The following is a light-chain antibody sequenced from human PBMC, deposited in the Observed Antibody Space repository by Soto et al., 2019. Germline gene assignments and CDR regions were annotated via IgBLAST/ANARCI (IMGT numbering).Light chain of an antibody. J-gene: IGKJ1*01. CDR3: QKYNSAGT. CDR2: AAS. Sequence: DIQMTQSPSSLSASVGDRVTITCRASQGISNYLAWYQQKPGKVPKLLIYAASTLQPGVPSRFSGSGSGTDFTLTISSLQPEDVATYYCQKYNSAGTFSQGTKVDIK. CDR1: QGISNY. V-gene: IGKV1-27*01.